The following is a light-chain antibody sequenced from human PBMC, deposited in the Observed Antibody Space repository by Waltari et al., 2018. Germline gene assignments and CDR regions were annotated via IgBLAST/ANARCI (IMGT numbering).Light chain of an antibody. CDR3: SSFTSASTVGVI. CDR2: DVS. Sequence: QSALTQPASVSGSPGQSITISCTGTSSAVGHYNYVSWYQQRPGKAPKLMIYDVSYRPSGISSRFSGSKSGSTASLTIYGLQAEDEADYYCSSFTSASTVGVIFGGGTKLTVL. V-gene: IGLV2-14*03. CDR1: SSAVGHYNY. J-gene: IGLJ2*01.